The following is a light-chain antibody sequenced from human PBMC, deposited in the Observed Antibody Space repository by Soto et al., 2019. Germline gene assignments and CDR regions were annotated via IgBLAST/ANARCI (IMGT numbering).Light chain of an antibody. CDR3: QQYGGSPRT. CDR2: GAS. Sequence: EIVLTQSPGSLSLSPGERATLSCRASQSVNNNYLAWYQQKPGQAPRLLIYGASSRATGIPDRFSGSGSGTDFTLTISRLEPGDFAVYFCQQYGGSPRTFGQGTKVEIK. J-gene: IGKJ1*01. V-gene: IGKV3-20*01. CDR1: QSVNNNY.